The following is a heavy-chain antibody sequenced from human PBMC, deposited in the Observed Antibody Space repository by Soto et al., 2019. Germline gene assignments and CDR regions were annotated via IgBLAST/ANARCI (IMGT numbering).Heavy chain of an antibody. J-gene: IGHJ4*02. V-gene: IGHV1-3*01. CDR2: INAGNGNT. CDR1: GYTFTSYA. D-gene: IGHD6-19*01. Sequence: QVQLVQSGAEVKKPGASVKVSCKASGYTFTSYAMHWVRQAPGQRLEWMGWINAGNGNTKYSQKFQGRVTITRDTSASTAYMELSSLRSEDTAVYYCARGWSSARSLVDYWGQGTLVTVSS. CDR3: ARGWSSARSLVDY.